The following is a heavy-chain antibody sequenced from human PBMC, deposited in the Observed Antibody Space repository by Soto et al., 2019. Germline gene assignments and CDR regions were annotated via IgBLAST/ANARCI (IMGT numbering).Heavy chain of an antibody. D-gene: IGHD2-8*01. CDR3: ARQNGAFDI. J-gene: IGHJ3*02. CDR2: IYPGDSDI. Sequence: GESLKISCQGSGYRFTNFWIGWVRQMPGKGLEWMGVIYPGDSDIKYSPSFQGQVTISADKSISTAYLQWSSLKASDTAMYYCARQNGAFDIWGQGTMVTVSS. V-gene: IGHV5-51*01. CDR1: GYRFTNFW.